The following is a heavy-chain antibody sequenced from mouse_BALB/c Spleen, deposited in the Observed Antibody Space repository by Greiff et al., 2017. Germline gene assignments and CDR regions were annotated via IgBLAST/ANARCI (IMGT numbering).Heavy chain of an antibody. Sequence: EVKLMESGPSLVKPSQTLSLTCSVTGDSITSGYWNWIRKFPGNKLEYMGYISYSGSTYYNPSLKSRISITRDTSKNQYYLQLNSVTTEDTATYYCARYRAIYDYDYFDYWGQGTTLTVSS. D-gene: IGHD2-4*01. V-gene: IGHV3-8*02. CDR1: GDSITSGY. CDR3: ARYRAIYDYDYFDY. CDR2: ISYSGST. J-gene: IGHJ2*01.